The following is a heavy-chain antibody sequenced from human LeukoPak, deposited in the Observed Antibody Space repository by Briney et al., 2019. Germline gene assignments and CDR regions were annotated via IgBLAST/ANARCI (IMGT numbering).Heavy chain of an antibody. CDR2: INPNSGDT. J-gene: IGHJ4*02. V-gene: IGHV1-2*02. CDR1: GYTFTAYY. CDR3: ARREGDF. Sequence: ASVKVSCKASGYTFTAYYMHWVRQAPGQGLEWMGWINPNSGDTHYAQKFQDRVTMTRDTSISTAYMELSRLDSDDTAVYYCARREGDFWGQGTLVTASS.